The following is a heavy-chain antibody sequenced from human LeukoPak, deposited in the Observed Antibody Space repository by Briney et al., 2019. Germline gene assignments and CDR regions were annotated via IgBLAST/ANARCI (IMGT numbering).Heavy chain of an antibody. CDR2: ISDTGKT. D-gene: IGHD3-22*01. V-gene: IGHV4-59*01. CDR3: ATGYYEPFAT. Sequence: PSETLSLTCNVSGASLSSYYWDWLRQSPGRELEWIGYISDTGKTDSNPSLKSRVTISLATSKNQFSLRLTSVTAADSAVYFCATGYYEPFATWGPGIMVSVSS. CDR1: GASLSSYY. J-gene: IGHJ5*02.